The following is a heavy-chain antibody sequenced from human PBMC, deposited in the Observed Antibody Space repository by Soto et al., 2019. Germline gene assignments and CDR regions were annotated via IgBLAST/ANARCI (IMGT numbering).Heavy chain of an antibody. J-gene: IGHJ3*02. V-gene: IGHV3-64D*08. D-gene: IGHD3-3*01. Sequence: GGSLRLSCSASGFTFSSYAMHWVRQAPGKGLEYVSAISSNGGSTYYADSVKGRFTISRDNSKNTLYLQMSSLRAEDTAVYYCVKTIFGVVIIAGPFDIWGQGTMVTVS. CDR1: GFTFSSYA. CDR2: ISSNGGST. CDR3: VKTIFGVVIIAGPFDI.